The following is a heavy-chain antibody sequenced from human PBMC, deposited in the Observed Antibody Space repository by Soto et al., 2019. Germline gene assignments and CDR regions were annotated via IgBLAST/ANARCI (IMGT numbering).Heavy chain of an antibody. V-gene: IGHV3-48*03. CDR1: GFSFSSFA. CDR2: ISDDGASI. D-gene: IGHD5-18*01. CDR3: ARENSVQAWLHHFDH. J-gene: IGHJ4*02. Sequence: LRLSCEASGFSFSSFAMNWVRQAPGRGLEWVSYISDDGASIYYADSLKGRFTISRDNAKNSLSLQMNNLRAEDTAVYYCARENSVQAWLHHFDHWGLGTLVTVSS.